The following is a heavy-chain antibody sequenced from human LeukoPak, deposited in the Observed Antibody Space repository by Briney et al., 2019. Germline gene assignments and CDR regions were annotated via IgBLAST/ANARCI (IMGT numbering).Heavy chain of an antibody. V-gene: IGHV3-20*04. CDR1: GFTFSFYW. J-gene: IGHJ4*02. Sequence: PGGSLRVSCAASGFTFSFYWMSWVRQTPGKGLEWVSGIDWNGGSTGYADSVKGRFTISRDNAKNSLYLQMNSLRAEDTALYYCARDSSPAIYDSSGYFDYWGQGTLVTVSS. CDR3: ARDSSPAIYDSSGYFDY. CDR2: IDWNGGST. D-gene: IGHD3-22*01.